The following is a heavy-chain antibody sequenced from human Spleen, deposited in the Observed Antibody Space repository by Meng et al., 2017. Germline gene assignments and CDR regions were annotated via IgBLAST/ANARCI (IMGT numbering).Heavy chain of an antibody. CDR1: GFTFSSYS. D-gene: IGHD3-22*01. CDR3: ARSPIDKYDLSALPLDY. Sequence: GESLKISCAASGFTFSSYSMNWVRQAPGKGLEWVSSISSSSYIYYADSVKGRFTISRDNSKNTVFLQINSLRAEDTAVYYCARSPIDKYDLSALPLDYWGQGTLVTVSS. J-gene: IGHJ4*02. V-gene: IGHV3-21*06. CDR2: ISSSSYI.